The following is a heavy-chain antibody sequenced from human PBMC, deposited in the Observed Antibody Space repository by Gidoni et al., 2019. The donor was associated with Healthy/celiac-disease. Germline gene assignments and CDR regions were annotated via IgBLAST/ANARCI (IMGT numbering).Heavy chain of an antibody. D-gene: IGHD3-22*01. V-gene: IGHV4-34*01. J-gene: IGHJ4*02. Sequence: QVKLQKWGAGLLKPSETLSITRAVYGGSCSGYYWSWIRQPQGKGREWIGEINHSGSTNYNPSLKSRVTISVDTSKNQFSLKLSSVTAADTAVYYCARGSDDSSGYYKSRGYFDYWGQGTLVTVSS. CDR3: ARGSDDSSGYYKSRGYFDY. CDR2: INHSGST. CDR1: GGSCSGYY.